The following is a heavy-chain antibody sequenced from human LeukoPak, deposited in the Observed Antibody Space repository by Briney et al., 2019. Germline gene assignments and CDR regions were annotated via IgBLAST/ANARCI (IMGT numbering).Heavy chain of an antibody. J-gene: IGHJ4*02. V-gene: IGHV4-39*01. CDR3: AAPSGSTYYSPFDF. CDR1: GASITSSNHY. D-gene: IGHD1-26*01. CDR2: IYYSGHT. Sequence: PSETLSLTCTVSGASITSSNHYWGWIRQPPGKALEWLGNIYYSGHTSYTPSLKSRVFISVDTSKNQFSLRLTSVSAADTAVYYCAAPSGSTYYSPFDFWGQGTTVSVSS.